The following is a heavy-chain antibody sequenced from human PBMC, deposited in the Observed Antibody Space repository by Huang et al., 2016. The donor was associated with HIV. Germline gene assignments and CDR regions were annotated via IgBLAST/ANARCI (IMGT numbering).Heavy chain of an antibody. J-gene: IGHJ2*01. CDR1: GGTFSSYA. V-gene: IGHV1-69*01. CDR2: IIPSFCTT. D-gene: IGHD1-1*01. Sequence: QVQLVQSAAEVKKPGSSVKVSCEASGGTFSSYAISWVRQAAGQGLELVGWIIPSFCTTNYTQKFQGRVTITAAESSSTASMELRSLRSEDTAVYYCARASGRIQLPGGYFDLWGRGTLVTVSS. CDR3: ARASGRIQLPGGYFDL.